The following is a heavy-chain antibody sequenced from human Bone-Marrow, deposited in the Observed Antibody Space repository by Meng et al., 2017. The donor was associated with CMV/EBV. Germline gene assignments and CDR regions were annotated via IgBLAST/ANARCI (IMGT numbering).Heavy chain of an antibody. CDR2: IYYSGST. V-gene: IGHV4-59*01. Sequence: SEPLSLTCTVSGGSISSYYWSWIRQPPGKGLEWIGYIYYSGSTNYNPSLKSRVTISVDTSKNQFSLKLSSVTAADTAVYYCARDEGGYFDYWGQGTLVTVSS. CDR1: GGSISSYY. J-gene: IGHJ4*02. CDR3: ARDEGGYFDY.